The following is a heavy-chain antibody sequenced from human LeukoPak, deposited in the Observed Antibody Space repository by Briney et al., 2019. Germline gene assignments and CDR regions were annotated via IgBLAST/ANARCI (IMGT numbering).Heavy chain of an antibody. CDR2: IYYSGST. V-gene: IGHV4-31*03. CDR3: ARVSDSQYNWFDP. CDR1: GGSISSGGYY. D-gene: IGHD6-25*01. J-gene: IGHJ5*02. Sequence: PSETLSPTCTVSGGSISSGGYYWSWIRQHPGKGLEWIGYIYYSGSTYYNPSLKSRVTISVDTSKSQFSLKLSSVTAADTAVYYCARVSDSQYNWFDPWGQGTLVTVSS.